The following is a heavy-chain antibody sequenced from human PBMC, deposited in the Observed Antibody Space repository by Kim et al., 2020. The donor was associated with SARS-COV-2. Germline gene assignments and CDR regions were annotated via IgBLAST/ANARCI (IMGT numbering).Heavy chain of an antibody. J-gene: IGHJ5*02. CDR1: GGSISSYY. CDR3: AREHDYGDPNWFDP. V-gene: IGHV4-59*13. CDR2: IYYSGST. D-gene: IGHD4-17*01. Sequence: SETLSLTCTVSGGSISSYYWSWIRQPPGKGLEWIGYIYYSGSTNYNPSLKSRVTISVDTSKNQFSLKLSSVTAADTAVYYCAREHDYGDPNWFDPWGQGTLVTVSS.